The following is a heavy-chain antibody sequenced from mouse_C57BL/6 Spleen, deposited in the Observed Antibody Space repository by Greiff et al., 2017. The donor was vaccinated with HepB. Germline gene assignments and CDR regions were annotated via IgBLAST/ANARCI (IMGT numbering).Heavy chain of an antibody. CDR3: ARDILARDYDYDWDAMDY. CDR2: INPNNGGT. J-gene: IGHJ4*01. D-gene: IGHD2-4*01. Sequence: EVQLQQSGPELVKPGASVKMSCKASGYTFTDYNMHWVKQSHGKSLEWIGYINPNNGGTSYNQKFKGKATLTVNKSSSTAYMELRSLTSEDSAVYYCARDILARDYDYDWDAMDYWGQGTSVTVSS. CDR1: GYTFTDYN. V-gene: IGHV1-22*01.